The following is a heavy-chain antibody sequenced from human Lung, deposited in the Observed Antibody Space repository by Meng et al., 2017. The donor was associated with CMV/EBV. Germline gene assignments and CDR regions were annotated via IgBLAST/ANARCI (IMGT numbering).Heavy chain of an antibody. J-gene: IGHJ5*02. CDR3: ARGGNHYFWSGNFWFDP. Sequence: SQXXXLTXAVRCGSFTGYYWRWIRQPPGKGLEWIGDISYSGSVHYDPSLRSRLTISLVTSRIHFSLKLNSVTAADTAVYYCARGGNHYFWSGNFWFDPWGQGNLV. V-gene: IGHV4-34*01. D-gene: IGHD3-3*01. CDR1: CGSFTGYY. CDR2: ISYSGSV.